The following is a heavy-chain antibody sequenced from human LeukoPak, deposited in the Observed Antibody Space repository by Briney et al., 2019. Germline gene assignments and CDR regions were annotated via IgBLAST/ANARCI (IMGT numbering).Heavy chain of an antibody. CDR1: GGSLSSSHYS. CDR3: ARRRRVSYYFDY. V-gene: IGHV4-39*01. CDR2: IYSGGST. D-gene: IGHD1-1*01. J-gene: IGHJ4*02. Sequence: SETLSLTCTVSGGSLSSSHYSWGWIRQPPGKGLEWIGSIYSGGSTYYNPSLKSRVTISVDTSKNQFSLKLSSVTAADTAVYYCARRRRVSYYFDYWGQGTLVTVSS.